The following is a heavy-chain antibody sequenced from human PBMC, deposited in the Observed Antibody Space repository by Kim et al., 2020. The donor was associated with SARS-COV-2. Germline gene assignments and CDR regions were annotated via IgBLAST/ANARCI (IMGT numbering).Heavy chain of an antibody. CDR3: ARDIVVVVAATHYYYYYGMDV. D-gene: IGHD2-15*01. V-gene: IGHV3-48*03. CDR2: ISSSGRTI. CDR1: GFTFSSYE. Sequence: GGSLRLSCAASGFTFSSYEMNWVRQAPGKGLEWVSYISSSGRTIYYADSVKGRFTISRDNAKNSLYLQMNSLRAEDTAVYYCARDIVVVVAATHYYYYYGMDVWGQGTTVTVSS. J-gene: IGHJ6*02.